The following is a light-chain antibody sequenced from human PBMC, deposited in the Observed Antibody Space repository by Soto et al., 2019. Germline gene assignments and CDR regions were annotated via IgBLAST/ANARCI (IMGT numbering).Light chain of an antibody. CDR2: DAS. V-gene: IGKV3-11*01. Sequence: EILLTQSPATLSLSPGERATLSCRASQSVSSYLAWYQQKPGQAPRLLIYDASNRAPGIPARFSGSGSGTDFTLTISGLEPEDFADYYCQQRSNWLTFGGGTKVEIK. J-gene: IGKJ4*01. CDR3: QQRSNWLT. CDR1: QSVSSY.